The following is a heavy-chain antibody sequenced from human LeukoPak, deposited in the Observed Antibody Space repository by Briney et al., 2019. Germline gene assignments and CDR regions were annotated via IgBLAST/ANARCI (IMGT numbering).Heavy chain of an antibody. V-gene: IGHV3-30*04. CDR3: ARDCTNGVCYRTLDY. Sequence: GRSLRLSCAASGFTFSSYAMHWVRQAPGKGLVWVALISYDGSDKYSADSVKGRFTISRDNSKNTLHLQMSSLRAEDTAVYYCARDCTNGVCYRTLDYWGQGTLVTVSS. CDR2: ISYDGSDK. CDR1: GFTFSSYA. D-gene: IGHD2-8*01. J-gene: IGHJ4*02.